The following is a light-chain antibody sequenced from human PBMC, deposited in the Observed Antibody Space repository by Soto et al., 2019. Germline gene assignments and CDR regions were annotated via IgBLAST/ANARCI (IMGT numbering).Light chain of an antibody. Sequence: EIVLTQSPGTLSLSPGERATLSCRASQSVSSSYLAWYQQKPGQAPRLLIYGASSRTTGIPDRFSGSWSGTDFTLTISRLEPEVFAVYYCQQYGSSRKTFGPGTKVDIK. CDR2: GAS. V-gene: IGKV3-20*01. CDR1: QSVSSSY. J-gene: IGKJ3*01. CDR3: QQYGSSRKT.